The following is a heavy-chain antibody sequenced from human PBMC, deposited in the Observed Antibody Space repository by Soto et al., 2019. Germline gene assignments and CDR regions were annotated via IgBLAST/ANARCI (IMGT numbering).Heavy chain of an antibody. Sequence: QVQLGQSGAEVKKPGASVTVSCKASGYTFSSYGISWVRQAPGQGLEWVGWISVHNGYTKYATELQGRVTMTTDTSTSTAYMELRSLRSDDSAVYFCARLEHNFGPHDYWGQGTLVTVTS. CDR2: ISVHNGYT. CDR1: GYTFSSYG. J-gene: IGHJ4*02. CDR3: ARLEHNFGPHDY. D-gene: IGHD1-1*01. V-gene: IGHV1-18*01.